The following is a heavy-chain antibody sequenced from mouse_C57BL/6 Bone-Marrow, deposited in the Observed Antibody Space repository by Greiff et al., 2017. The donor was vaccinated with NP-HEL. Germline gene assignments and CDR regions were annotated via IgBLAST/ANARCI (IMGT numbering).Heavy chain of an antibody. Sequence: EVKLVESGPVLVKPGPSVKISCKASGFTLTDYYMHWVKQSHGKSLEWIGLVYPYNGGTSYNQKFKGKATLTVDTSSSTAYMELNSLTSEDSAVYYCARDGYPLYYYAMDYWGQGTSVTVSS. CDR3: ARDGYPLYYYAMDY. CDR1: GFTLTDYY. CDR2: VYPYNGGT. D-gene: IGHD2-3*01. J-gene: IGHJ4*01. V-gene: IGHV1-36*01.